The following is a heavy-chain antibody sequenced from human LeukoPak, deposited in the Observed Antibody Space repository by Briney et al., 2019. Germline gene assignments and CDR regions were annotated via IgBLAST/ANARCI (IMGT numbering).Heavy chain of an antibody. CDR1: GYSFTSYW. D-gene: IGHD2/OR15-2a*01. CDR3: GRQTTLTAVDY. J-gene: IGHJ4*02. CDR2: SDPSDSYT. Sequence: GESLKISCKGSGYSFTSYWISWVRQMPGEGLEWMGRSDPSDSYTDYSPSFQGHVTISADKSISTAYLQWSSLKASDTAVYYCGRQTTLTAVDYWGQRTLVTVSS. V-gene: IGHV5-10-1*01.